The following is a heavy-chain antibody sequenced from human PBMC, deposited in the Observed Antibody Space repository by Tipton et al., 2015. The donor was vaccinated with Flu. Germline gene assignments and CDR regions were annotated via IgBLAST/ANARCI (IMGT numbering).Heavy chain of an antibody. J-gene: IGHJ5*02. CDR1: GDSISSRYY. D-gene: IGHD3-9*01. CDR2: IFRTGST. V-gene: IGHV4-38-2*02. Sequence: TLSLTCTISGDSISSRYYWGWIRQPPGKGLEWIGNIFRTGSTYHNPPLKSRVTMSVDTSKNQFSLKVFSVTAADTAVYYCARVKIIDWLTFDLWGRGTLVTVSS. CDR3: ARVKIIDWLTFDL.